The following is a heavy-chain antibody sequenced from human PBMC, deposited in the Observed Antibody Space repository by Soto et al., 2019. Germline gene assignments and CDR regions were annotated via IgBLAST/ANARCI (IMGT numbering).Heavy chain of an antibody. V-gene: IGHV3-23*01. J-gene: IGHJ4*02. CDR1: GFTFSSYA. CDR3: ATADVGYCSSTSCYPGY. D-gene: IGHD2-2*01. Sequence: GGSLRLSCAASGFTFSSYAMSWVRQAPGKGLEWVSAISGSGGSTYYADSVKGRFTISRDNSKNTLYLQMNSLRAEDTAVYYCATADVGYCSSTSCYPGYWGQGTLVTVSS. CDR2: ISGSGGST.